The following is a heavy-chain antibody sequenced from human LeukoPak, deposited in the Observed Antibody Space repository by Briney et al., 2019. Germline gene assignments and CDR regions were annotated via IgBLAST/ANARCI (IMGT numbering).Heavy chain of an antibody. D-gene: IGHD5-24*01. J-gene: IGHJ3*02. Sequence: GGSLRLSCAASGFTFSSYAMSWVRQAPGKGLEWVSAISGSGGSTYYADSVKGRFTISRDNSKNTLYLQMNSLRAEDTAVYYCARDSDVYNSPGAFDIWGQGTMVTVSS. CDR3: ARDSDVYNSPGAFDI. V-gene: IGHV3-23*01. CDR2: ISGSGGST. CDR1: GFTFSSYA.